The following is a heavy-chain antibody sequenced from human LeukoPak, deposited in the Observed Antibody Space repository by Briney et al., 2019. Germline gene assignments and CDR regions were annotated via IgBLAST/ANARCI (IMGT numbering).Heavy chain of an antibody. V-gene: IGHV1-69*01. CDR3: ARSIDGDYYNWFDP. J-gene: IGHJ5*02. CDR1: GGTFSSYA. Sequence: SVKVSCKASGGTFSSYAISWVRQAPGQGLEWMGGIIPIFGTANYAQKFQGRVTITADESTSTAYMELSSLRSEDTAVYYCARSIDGDYYNWFDPWGQGTLVTVSS. CDR2: IIPIFGTA. D-gene: IGHD4-17*01.